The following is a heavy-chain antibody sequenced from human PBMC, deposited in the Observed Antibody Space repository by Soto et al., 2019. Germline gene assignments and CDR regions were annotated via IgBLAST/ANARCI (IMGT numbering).Heavy chain of an antibody. V-gene: IGHV3-23*01. CDR3: AKDRRGVMDV. CDR2: VSGSGGST. Sequence: EVQLLESGGGLVQPGGSLRLSCAASGFTFSSYDMSWVRQAPGKGLEWVSAVSGSGGSTYYTDSVKGRFTISRDNSKNTLYLQMNSLRAEDTAVYYCAKDRRGVMDVWGQGTTVTVSS. J-gene: IGHJ6*02. D-gene: IGHD3-10*01. CDR1: GFTFSSYD.